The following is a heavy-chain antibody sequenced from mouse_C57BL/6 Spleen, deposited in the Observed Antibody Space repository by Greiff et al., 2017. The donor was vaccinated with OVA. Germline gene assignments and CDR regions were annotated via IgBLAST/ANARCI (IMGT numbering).Heavy chain of an antibody. CDR3: ARSNCDYFDY. CDR1: GYAFTNYL. Sequence: QVQLKESGAELVRPGTSVKVSCKASGYAFTNYLIEWVKQRPGQGLEWIGVINPGSGGTNYNEKFKGKATLTADKSSSTAYMQLSSLTSEDSAVYFCARSNCDYFDYWGQGTTLTVSS. CDR2: INPGSGGT. D-gene: IGHD4-1*01. J-gene: IGHJ2*01. V-gene: IGHV1-54*01.